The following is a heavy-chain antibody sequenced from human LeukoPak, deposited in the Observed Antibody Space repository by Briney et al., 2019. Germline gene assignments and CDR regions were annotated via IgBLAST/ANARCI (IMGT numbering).Heavy chain of an antibody. CDR2: ISYDGSNK. CDR3: ARARTSWYDVGY. D-gene: IGHD1-1*01. V-gene: IGHV3-30-3*01. Sequence: PGGSLRLSCAASGFTFSSYAMHWVRQAPGKGLEWVAVISYDGSNKYYADSVKGRFTISRDNSKNTLYLQMNSLRAEDTAVYYCARARTSWYDVGYWGQGTLVTVSS. CDR1: GFTFSSYA. J-gene: IGHJ4*02.